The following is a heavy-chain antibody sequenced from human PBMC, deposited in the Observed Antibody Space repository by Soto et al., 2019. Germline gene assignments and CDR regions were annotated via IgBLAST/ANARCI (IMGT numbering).Heavy chain of an antibody. CDR3: AGGIAARPGFFYP. J-gene: IGHJ5*02. CDR1: GYTFTYRY. D-gene: IGHD6-6*01. V-gene: IGHV1-45*02. CDR2: ITPFNGNT. Sequence: QMQLVQSGAEVKKTGSSVKVSCKASGYTFTYRYLHWVRQAPGQALEWMGWITPFNGNTNYAQKFQDRVSLTRDRSMSTAYMELSSLTSEDTAMYYCAGGIAARPGFFYPWGQGTLVTDS.